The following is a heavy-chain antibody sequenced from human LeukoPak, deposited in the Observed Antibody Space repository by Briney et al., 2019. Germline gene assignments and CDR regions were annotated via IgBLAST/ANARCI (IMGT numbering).Heavy chain of an antibody. D-gene: IGHD4-17*01. V-gene: IGHV3-21*01. Sequence: PGGSLRLSCAASGFTFSSYSMNWVRQAPGKGLEWVSSISTRNSHMYYADSVKGRFTTSRDNAKNSLYLQMNSLRAEDAAVYYCARKDYGDWGLGCWGQGTLVTVSS. CDR2: ISTRNSHM. CDR1: GFTFSSYS. CDR3: ARKDYGDWGLGC. J-gene: IGHJ4*02.